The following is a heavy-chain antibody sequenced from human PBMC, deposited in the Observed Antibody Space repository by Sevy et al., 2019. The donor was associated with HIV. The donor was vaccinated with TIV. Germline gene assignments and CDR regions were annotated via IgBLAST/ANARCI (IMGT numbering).Heavy chain of an antibody. J-gene: IGHJ4*02. CDR1: GFIFSRYG. Sequence: GGSLRFSCKASGFIFSRYGVHWVRQAPGKGLEWVASIFNDGKTKYYGDPVKGRFTISRDDSKNTLYLQMDSLRAEDTAVYYCARESGSDWYLDSWGQGTLVTVSS. V-gene: IGHV3-33*01. D-gene: IGHD2-21*02. CDR2: IFNDGKTK. CDR3: ARESGSDWYLDS.